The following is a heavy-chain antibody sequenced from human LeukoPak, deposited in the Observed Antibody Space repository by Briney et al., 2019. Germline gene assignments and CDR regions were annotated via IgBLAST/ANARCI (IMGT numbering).Heavy chain of an antibody. CDR2: INPNSGGT. CDR1: GYTFTGYY. J-gene: IGHJ4*02. CDR3: ARAHRWLDY. D-gene: IGHD4-23*01. V-gene: IGHV1-2*02. Sequence: ASVKVSCKASGYTFTGYYMHWVRQAPGQGLEWMGWINPNSGGTNYAQKFQGRVTMTRDTPVSTAYMELSSLRSEDTAVYYCARAHRWLDYWGQGTLVTVSS.